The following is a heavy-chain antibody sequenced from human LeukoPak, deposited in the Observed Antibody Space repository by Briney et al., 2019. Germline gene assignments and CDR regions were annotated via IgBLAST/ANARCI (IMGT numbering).Heavy chain of an antibody. CDR2: ISYDGSNK. Sequence: GRSLRLSCAASGFTFSSYGMHWVRQAPGKGLEWMAVISYDGSNKYYADSVKGRFTISRDNSKNTLYLQMNSLRAEDTAVYYCAEGNYYFDYWGQGTLVTVSS. CDR1: GFTFSSYG. CDR3: AEGNYYFDY. J-gene: IGHJ4*02. V-gene: IGHV3-30*18.